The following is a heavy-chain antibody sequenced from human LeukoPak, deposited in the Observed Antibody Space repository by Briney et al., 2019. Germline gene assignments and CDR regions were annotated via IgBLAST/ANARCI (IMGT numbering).Heavy chain of an antibody. V-gene: IGHV1-8*03. Sequence: ASVKLSCKASGYTFSSYDVNWVRQATGQGLEWMGWMNPNSGNTGYAQKFQSRGTISRNTSITTAYMQLSGLTSEATAVDYCARYSGYAQWGQGPLVTVSS. CDR2: MNPNSGNT. CDR3: ARYSGYAQ. D-gene: IGHD5-12*01. CDR1: GYTFSSYD. J-gene: IGHJ4*02.